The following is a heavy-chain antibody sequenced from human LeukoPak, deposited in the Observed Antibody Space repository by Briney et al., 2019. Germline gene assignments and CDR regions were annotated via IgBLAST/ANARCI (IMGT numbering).Heavy chain of an antibody. J-gene: IGHJ5*02. CDR3: ARNRGWQQLVRDWFDP. D-gene: IGHD6-13*01. CDR1: GYTFTSYY. CDR2: ISAYNGNT. V-gene: IGHV1-18*04. Sequence: ASVKVSCKASGYTFTSYYMHWVRQAPGQGLEWMGWISAYNGNTNYAQKLQGRVTMTTDTSTSTAYMELRSLRSDDTAVYYCARNRGWQQLVRDWFDPWGQGTLVTVSS.